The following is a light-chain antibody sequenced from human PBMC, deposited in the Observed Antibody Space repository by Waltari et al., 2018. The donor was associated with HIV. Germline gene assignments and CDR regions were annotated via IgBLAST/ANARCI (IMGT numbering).Light chain of an antibody. CDR2: GAS. V-gene: IGKV3-15*01. CDR1: QSINNN. CDR3: QQYNNWPGIT. J-gene: IGKJ3*01. Sequence: EIVMTPSPATLSVSPGERATLPCRASQSINNNLAWYQQKPGQAPRLLIYGASTGATGIPARFSGSGSGTEFTLTISSLQSEDFAVYYCQQYNNWPGITFGPGTKVDIK.